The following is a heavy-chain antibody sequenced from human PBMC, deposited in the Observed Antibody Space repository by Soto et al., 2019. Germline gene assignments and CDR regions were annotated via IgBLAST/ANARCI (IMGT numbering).Heavy chain of an antibody. CDR1: GFTFSRHG. CDR2: IWYDGSNT. J-gene: IGHJ5*02. Sequence: QVQLVESGGGVVQPGKSLRLSCAASGFTFSRHGMYWVRQAPGKGLEWVAAIWYDGSNTYYADSVKGRFTISRDNSKNTLYLQMNSLRAEDTAVYYCARERGGSPGCFDPWGQGTLVTASS. CDR3: ARERGGSPGCFDP. V-gene: IGHV3-33*01. D-gene: IGHD3-16*01.